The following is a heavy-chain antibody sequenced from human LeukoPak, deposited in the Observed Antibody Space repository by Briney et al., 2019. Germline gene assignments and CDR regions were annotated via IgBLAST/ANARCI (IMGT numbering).Heavy chain of an antibody. V-gene: IGHV1-69*05. J-gene: IGHJ4*02. D-gene: IGHD2-15*01. CDR2: IIPIFGTA. CDR1: GGTFSSYA. Sequence: SVKVSCKASGGTFSSYAISWVRQAPGQGLEWMGGIIPIFGTANYAQKFQGRVTITTDESTSTAYMELSSLRSEDTAVYYCAATPCSGGSCYGYYFDYWGQGTLVTVSS. CDR3: AATPCSGGSCYGYYFDY.